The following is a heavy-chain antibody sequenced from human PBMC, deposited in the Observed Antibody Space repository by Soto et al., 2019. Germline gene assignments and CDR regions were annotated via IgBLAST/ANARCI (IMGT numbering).Heavy chain of an antibody. CDR1: GGSISIYY. J-gene: IGHJ4*02. CDR2: IYYSGST. V-gene: IGHV4-59*01. Sequence: SETLSLTCTVSGGSISIYYWSWIRQPPGKGLEWIGYIYYSGSTNYNPSLKSRVTISVDTSKNQFSLKLSSVTAADTAVYYCASGGYSTIFRVVNYYFDYWGQGTLVTVSS. D-gene: IGHD3-3*01. CDR3: ASGGYSTIFRVVNYYFDY.